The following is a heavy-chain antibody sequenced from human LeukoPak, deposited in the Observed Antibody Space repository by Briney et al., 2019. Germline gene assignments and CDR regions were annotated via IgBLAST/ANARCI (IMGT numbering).Heavy chain of an antibody. CDR1: GYTFTSYA. CDR2: INTNTGNP. Sequence: ASVKVPCKASGYTFTSYAMNWVRQAPGQGLEWMGWINTNTGNPTYAQGFTGRFVFSLDTSVSTAYLQISSLKAEDTAMYYCARERRSSSPGEQQLVRAFDIWGQGTMVTVSS. CDR3: ARERRSSSPGEQQLVRAFDI. V-gene: IGHV7-4-1*02. J-gene: IGHJ3*02. D-gene: IGHD6-13*01.